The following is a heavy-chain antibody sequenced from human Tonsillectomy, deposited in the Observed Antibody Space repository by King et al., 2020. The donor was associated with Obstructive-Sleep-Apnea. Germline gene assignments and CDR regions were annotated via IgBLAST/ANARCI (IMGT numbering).Heavy chain of an antibody. J-gene: IGHJ6*02. D-gene: IGHD6-13*01. Sequence: VQLVESGGGVVRPGGSLRLSCAASGFTFDDYAMSWVRQAPGKGLEWVSGINWSGARTGYADSVKGRFTISRDNAKNSLYLQMNSLRAEDTALYHCVREHSYRGMAASAMGKNYYYGMDVWGQGTTVTVSS. CDR1: GFTFDDYA. CDR2: INWSGART. V-gene: IGHV3-20*01. CDR3: VREHSYRGMAASAMGKNYYYGMDV.